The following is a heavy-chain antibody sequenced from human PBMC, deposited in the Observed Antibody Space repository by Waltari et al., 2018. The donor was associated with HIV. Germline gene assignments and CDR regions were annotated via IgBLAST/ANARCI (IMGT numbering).Heavy chain of an antibody. Sequence: EVQLVETGGGLIQPGGSLRLSGAASGFTGSSTHMSWVRQAPGKGLEWVSIIYSGGSTYYADSVKGRFTISRDSSKNTVYLQMNSLRAEDTAVYYCAREGSRGWRSDMDVWGQGTTVTVSS. CDR1: GFTGSSTH. J-gene: IGHJ6*02. CDR3: AREGSRGWRSDMDV. D-gene: IGHD6-19*01. V-gene: IGHV3-53*02. CDR2: IYSGGST.